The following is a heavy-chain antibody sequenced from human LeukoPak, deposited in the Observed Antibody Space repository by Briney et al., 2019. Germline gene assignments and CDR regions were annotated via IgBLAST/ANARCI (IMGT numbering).Heavy chain of an antibody. CDR1: GFTFSSYE. D-gene: IGHD6-19*01. J-gene: IGHJ6*03. Sequence: GGSLRLSCAASGFTFSSYEMNWVRQAPGKGLEWVSYISSSGSTIYYADSVEGRFTISRDNAKNSLYLQMNSLRAEDTAVYYCARVALAVAVPYYYYYMDVWGKGTTVTVSS. CDR2: ISSSGSTI. CDR3: ARVALAVAVPYYYYYMDV. V-gene: IGHV3-48*03.